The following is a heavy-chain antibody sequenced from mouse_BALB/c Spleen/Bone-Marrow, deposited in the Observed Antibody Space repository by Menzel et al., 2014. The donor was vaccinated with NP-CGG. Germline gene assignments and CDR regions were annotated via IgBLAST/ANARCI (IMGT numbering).Heavy chain of an antibody. CDR1: GYTFTSYW. CDR2: IDPSDSYT. CDR3: TRGDYDWYFDV. D-gene: IGHD2-4*01. Sequence: VKLMESGAELVKPGASVKMSCKASGYTFTSYWMHWVKQRPGQGLEWIGVIDPSDSYTSYNQKFKGKATLTVDTSSSTAYMQLSSLTSEDSAVYYSTRGDYDWYFDVWGAGTTVTVSS. J-gene: IGHJ1*01. V-gene: IGHV1S127*01.